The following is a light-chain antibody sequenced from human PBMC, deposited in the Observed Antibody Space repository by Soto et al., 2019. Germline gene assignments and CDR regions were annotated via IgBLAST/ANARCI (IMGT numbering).Light chain of an antibody. V-gene: IGLV1-51*01. CDR2: DNN. Sequence: QSVLTQPPSVSAAPGQTVIISCSGSSSNIGNNYVSWYQQLPGTAPKLLIYDNNKRPSGIPDRFSGPKSGTSATLGITGLQTGDEADYYCGTWDNSLSGHVFGTGTKVTVL. J-gene: IGLJ1*01. CDR1: SSNIGNNY. CDR3: GTWDNSLSGHV.